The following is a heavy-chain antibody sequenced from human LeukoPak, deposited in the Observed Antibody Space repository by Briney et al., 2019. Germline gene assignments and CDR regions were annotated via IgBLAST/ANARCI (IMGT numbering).Heavy chain of an antibody. Sequence: SETLSLTCTVSGGSISSGGYYWSWIRQPPGKGLEWIGYIYYSGSTNYNPSLKSRVTISVDTSKNQFSLKLSSVTAADTAVYYCARDRDSHLFDYWGQGTLVTVSS. CDR2: IYYSGST. CDR1: GGSISSGGYY. CDR3: ARDRDSHLFDY. J-gene: IGHJ4*02. V-gene: IGHV4-61*08. D-gene: IGHD3/OR15-3a*01.